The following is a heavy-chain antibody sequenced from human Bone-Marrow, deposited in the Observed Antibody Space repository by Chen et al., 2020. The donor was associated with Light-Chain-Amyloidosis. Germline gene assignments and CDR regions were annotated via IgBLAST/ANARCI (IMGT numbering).Heavy chain of an antibody. J-gene: IGHJ4*02. CDR1: GFPFSTYG. CDR2: KSFDGRDE. D-gene: IGHD5-12*01. V-gene: IGHV3-30*03. CDR3: AAGMARRGYFHY. Sequence: QVQLVESGGGVVQPGGSLRLSCAASGFPFSTYGMHWFRQAPGKGLEWVAFKSFDGRDEYYAFSVKGRFTISRDNSKNSRFLQTNGLRAEDTAVYYCAAGMARRGYFHYWGQGTLVTVSS.